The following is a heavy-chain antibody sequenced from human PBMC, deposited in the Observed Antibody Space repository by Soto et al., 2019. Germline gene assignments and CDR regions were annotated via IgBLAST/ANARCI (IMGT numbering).Heavy chain of an antibody. V-gene: IGHV1-69*13. CDR1: GGLFSSYA. Sequence: GASVKVSCKDSGGLFSSYAISWVRQAPGQGLEWMGGILPVFGTTNYAQKFQGRVTITADESTNTAYMELSSLRSDDTAMYYCARGGSASVWFNDFWGQGTQLTVS. J-gene: IGHJ4*02. CDR3: ARGGSASVWFNDF. CDR2: ILPVFGTT. D-gene: IGHD1-26*01.